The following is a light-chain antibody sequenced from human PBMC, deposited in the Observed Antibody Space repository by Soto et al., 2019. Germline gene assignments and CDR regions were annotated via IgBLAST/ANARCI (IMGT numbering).Light chain of an antibody. J-gene: IGLJ2*01. V-gene: IGLV2-23*01. CDR1: SSDVGSYNL. Sequence: QSALTQPASVSGSPGQSITIYCTGTSSDVGSYNLVSWYQQHPGKAPKLMIYEGSKRPSGVSNRFSGSKSGNTASLTISGLQAEDEADYYCCSYAGSSTGVFGGGTKLTVL. CDR2: EGS. CDR3: CSYAGSSTGV.